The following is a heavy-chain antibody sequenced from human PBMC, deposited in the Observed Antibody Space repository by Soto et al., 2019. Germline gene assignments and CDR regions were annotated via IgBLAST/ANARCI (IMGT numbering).Heavy chain of an antibody. V-gene: IGHV1-3*01. CDR2: INAGNGNT. CDR1: GYTFTSYA. Sequence: GASVKVSCKASGYTFTSYAMHWVRQAPGQRLEWMGWINAGNGNTKYSQKFQGRVTITRDTSASTAYMELSSLRSEDTAVYYCARIPLRFLEAPNAFDIWGQGTMVTVSS. CDR3: ARIPLRFLEAPNAFDI. J-gene: IGHJ3*02. D-gene: IGHD3-3*01.